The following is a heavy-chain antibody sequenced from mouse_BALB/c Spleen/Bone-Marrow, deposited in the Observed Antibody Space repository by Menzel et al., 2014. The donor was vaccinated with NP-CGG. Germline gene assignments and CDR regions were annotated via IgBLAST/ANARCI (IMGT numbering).Heavy chain of an antibody. CDR3: ARWEYYAMDY. J-gene: IGHJ4*01. V-gene: IGHV14-3*02. Sequence: EVQLQQSGAELVKPGASVKLSCTASGFNIKDTYMHWVKQRPEKGLEWIGRIDPANGNTKYDPKFQGKATITADTSSNTAYLHLLSLTSEDTAVYYCARWEYYAMDYWGQGTSVTVSS. D-gene: IGHD4-1*01. CDR1: GFNIKDTY. CDR2: IDPANGNT.